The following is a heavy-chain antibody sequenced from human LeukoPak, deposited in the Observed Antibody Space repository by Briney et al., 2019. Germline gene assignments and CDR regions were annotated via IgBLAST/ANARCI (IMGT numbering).Heavy chain of an antibody. CDR2: IYYSGST. D-gene: IGHD3/OR15-3a*01. J-gene: IGHJ4*02. Sequence: SETLSLTCTDSGGSISSSGYCWGWIRQPPGKGLEWIGSIYYSGSTYYTPSLKSRVTISVDTSKNQFSLKLSSVTAADTAVYYCARARDWVYFDYWGQGTLVTVSS. V-gene: IGHV4-39*07. CDR3: ARARDWVYFDY. CDR1: GGSISSSGYC.